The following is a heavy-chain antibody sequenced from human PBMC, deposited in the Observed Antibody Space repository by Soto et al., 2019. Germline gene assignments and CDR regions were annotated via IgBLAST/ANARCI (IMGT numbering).Heavy chain of an antibody. D-gene: IGHD4-17*01. Sequence: GASVKVSCKASGGTFSSYAISWVRQAPGQGLEWMGGIIPIFGTANYAQKFQGRVTITADESTSTAYMELSSLRSEDTAVYYCARDHTPATVTTSGVMDVWGQGTTVTVSS. CDR2: IIPIFGTA. J-gene: IGHJ6*02. CDR1: GGTFSSYA. V-gene: IGHV1-69*13. CDR3: ARDHTPATVTTSGVMDV.